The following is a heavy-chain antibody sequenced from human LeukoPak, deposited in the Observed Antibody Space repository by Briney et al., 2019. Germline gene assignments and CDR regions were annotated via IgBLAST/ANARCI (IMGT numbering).Heavy chain of an antibody. CDR3: AKTGNPATGDY. D-gene: IGHD1-1*01. CDR1: GFTFSSYS. V-gene: IGHV3-21*04. Sequence: GGSLRLSCAASGFTFSSYSMNWVRQAPGKGLEWVSSISSSSSYIYYADSAKGRFTISRDNAKNSLYLQMNSLRAEDTAVYYCAKTGNPATGDYWGQGTLVTVSS. J-gene: IGHJ4*02. CDR2: ISSSSSYI.